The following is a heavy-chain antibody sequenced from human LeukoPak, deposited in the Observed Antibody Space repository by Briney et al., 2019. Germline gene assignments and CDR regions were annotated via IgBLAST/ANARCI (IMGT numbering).Heavy chain of an antibody. D-gene: IGHD3-3*01. V-gene: IGHV3-30-3*01. J-gene: IGHJ6*02. CDR1: GFSFDYYA. CDR2: VTYDGSRQ. CDR3: AREVALGGYYPRGRDYYYYGFDV. Sequence: LGRSLRLSCAASGFSFDYYAMHWVRQPPGKGLEWVAVVTYDGSRQYYTDSVKGRFTISRDNSKSSLYMKMHSLRDEDMAVYYCAREVALGGYYPRGRDYYYYGFDVWGQGTTVAVSS.